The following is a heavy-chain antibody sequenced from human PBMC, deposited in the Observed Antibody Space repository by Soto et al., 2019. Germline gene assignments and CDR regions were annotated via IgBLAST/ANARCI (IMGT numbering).Heavy chain of an antibody. CDR2: ISGYNGDT. Sequence: ASVKVSCKASGYTFTRYGISWVRQAPGQGLEWMGWISGYNGDTNYAQKFQGWVTMTRDTSISTAYMELSRLRSDDTAVYYCARVGDDYGFRTYYYGMDVWG. V-gene: IGHV1-18*01. J-gene: IGHJ6*02. CDR3: ARVGDDYGFRTYYYGMDV. CDR1: GYTFTRYG. D-gene: IGHD5-12*01.